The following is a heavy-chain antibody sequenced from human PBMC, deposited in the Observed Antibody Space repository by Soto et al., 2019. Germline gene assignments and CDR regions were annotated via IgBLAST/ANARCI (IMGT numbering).Heavy chain of an antibody. CDR1: AYTFTGYY. CDR2: MNPNNSDT. J-gene: IGHJ4*02. CDR3: ARDGPGGGNDDFDY. D-gene: IGHD2-15*01. Sequence: HVQLVQSGADVKTPGDSVRVSCKASAYTFTGYYIHWVRQAPGQGLEWMGWMNPNNSDTRYAPQFQGRVTMTRDTSINPAYMDLRRLTSDDTAIYYCARDGPGGGNDDFDYWGQGTLVAVSS. V-gene: IGHV1-2*02.